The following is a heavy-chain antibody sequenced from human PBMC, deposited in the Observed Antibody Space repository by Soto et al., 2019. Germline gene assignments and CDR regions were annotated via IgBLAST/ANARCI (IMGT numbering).Heavy chain of an antibody. D-gene: IGHD2-21*01. CDR1: GDSISSTHW. V-gene: IGHV4-4*02. CDR3: ATLPPRIVVTILPIPS. J-gene: IGHJ4*02. Sequence: LETLSLTCVVSGDSISSTHWLTWVRQPPGTGLEWIGEVYHTGSTKYNPSLKNRVTISLDKSNNQFPLNLKSLTAADTAVYYCATLPPRIVVTILPIPSWGQGTQVTVSS. CDR2: VYHTGST.